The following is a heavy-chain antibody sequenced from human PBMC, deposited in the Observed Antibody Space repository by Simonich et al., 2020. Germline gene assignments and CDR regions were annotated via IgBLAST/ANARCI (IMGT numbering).Heavy chain of an antibody. CDR3: AMNRLDY. D-gene: IGHD3-16*02. V-gene: IGHV3-74*01. Sequence: EVQLVESGGGLVQPGGSLRRSCAAFGFTLRSYWMHWVSQAPGEGLLGVSRINSYGCRTSNADSVKGRFTISRDTAKTTLYLQMNSLRAEDTAVYYCAMNRLDYWGQGTLVTVSS. J-gene: IGHJ4*02. CDR2: INSYGCRT. CDR1: GFTLRSYW.